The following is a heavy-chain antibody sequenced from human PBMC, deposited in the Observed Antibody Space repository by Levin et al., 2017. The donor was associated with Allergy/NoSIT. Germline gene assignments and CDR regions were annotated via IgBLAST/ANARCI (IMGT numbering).Heavy chain of an antibody. J-gene: IGHJ4*02. CDR3: SRGYLYYNGPGSYYGNY. Sequence: SGGSLRLSCAASRFTFSSYDMNWVRQAPGKGPEWVAVISYDGSNKYYAESVKGRFTISRDNSKNMLNLQMSNLRAEDTAVYYCSRGYLYYNGPGSYYGNYWGQGTLVTVSS. CDR1: RFTFSSYD. V-gene: IGHV3-33*01. D-gene: IGHD3-10*01. CDR2: ISYDGSNK.